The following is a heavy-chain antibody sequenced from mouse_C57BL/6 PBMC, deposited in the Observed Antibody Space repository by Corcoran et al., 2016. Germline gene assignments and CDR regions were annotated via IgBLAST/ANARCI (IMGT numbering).Heavy chain of an antibody. CDR1: GYTFTTYG. D-gene: IGHD2-3*01. CDR3: ARWLLRSYYAMDY. J-gene: IGHJ4*01. Sequence: QIQLVQSGPELKKPGETVKISCKASGYTFTTYGMSWVKQAPGKGLKWMGWINTYSGVPTYADDFKGRFAFSLETSASTAYLQINNLKNEDTATYFCARWLLRSYYAMDYWGQGTSVTVSS. CDR2: INTYSGVP. V-gene: IGHV9-3*01.